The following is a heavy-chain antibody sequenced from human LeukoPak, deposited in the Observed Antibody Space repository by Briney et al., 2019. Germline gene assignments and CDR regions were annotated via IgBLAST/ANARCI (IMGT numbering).Heavy chain of an antibody. CDR1: GFTFSTYG. CDR3: AKHHRMAARLVYFDY. D-gene: IGHD6-6*01. CDR2: ISGSGAGT. Sequence: HPGGSLRLSCAASGFTFSTYGMSWVRQAPGKGLEWVSTISGSGAGTYYADSVKGRFTISRDNSKNTLYLQMNSLRVEDTAVYYCAKHHRMAARLVYFDYWGQETLVTVSS. V-gene: IGHV3-23*01. J-gene: IGHJ4*02.